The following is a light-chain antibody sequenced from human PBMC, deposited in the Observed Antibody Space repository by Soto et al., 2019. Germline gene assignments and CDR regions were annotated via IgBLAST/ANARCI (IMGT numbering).Light chain of an antibody. V-gene: IGKV3-20*01. J-gene: IGKJ1*01. Sequence: ENVLTQSPGTLSVSPGERATLSCRASQSIRSNFLAWYQHKPGQAPRLLLYGASNRATGIPDRFSASGSGTDFTLTISRLETEDFALYYCQQYNDWPLTFGQGTKVDIK. CDR3: QQYNDWPLT. CDR1: QSIRSNF. CDR2: GAS.